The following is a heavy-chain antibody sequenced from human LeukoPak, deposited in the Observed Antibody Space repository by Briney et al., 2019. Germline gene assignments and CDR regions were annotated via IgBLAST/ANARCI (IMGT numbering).Heavy chain of an antibody. CDR2: IRYDGSNQ. CDR1: GFTFSSYG. D-gene: IGHD6-19*01. CDR3: AKDMGYNTGWTRFDY. Sequence: GGSLRLSCAASGFTFSSYGMHRVRQAPGKGLEWVAFIRYDGSNQYYADSVKGRFTISRDSSKNTLYLQMNSLRGDDTAVYYCAKDMGYNTGWTRFDYWGQGTLVTVSS. J-gene: IGHJ4*02. V-gene: IGHV3-30*02.